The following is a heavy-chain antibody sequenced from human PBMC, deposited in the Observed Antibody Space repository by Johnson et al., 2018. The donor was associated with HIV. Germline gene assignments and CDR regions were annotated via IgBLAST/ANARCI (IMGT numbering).Heavy chain of an antibody. CDR3: ARDRVPDAFDI. CDR1: GFTVSSNY. J-gene: IGHJ3*02. CDR2: IYSGGST. V-gene: IGHV3-66*01. Sequence: VQLVESGGGVVRPGGSLRLSCAASGFTVSSNYMSWVRQAPGKGLEWVSVIYSGGSTYYADSVKGRFTISRDNSKNTLYLQMNSLRAEDTAVYYCARDRVPDAFDIWGQGTMVTVSS. D-gene: IGHD3-3*01.